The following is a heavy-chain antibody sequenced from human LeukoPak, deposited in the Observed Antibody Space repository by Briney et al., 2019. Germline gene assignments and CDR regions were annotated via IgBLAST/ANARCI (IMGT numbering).Heavy chain of an antibody. CDR2: VSGSGSST. CDR3: AKSRVSSWGAIDY. D-gene: IGHD6-13*01. J-gene: IGHJ4*02. Sequence: PGGSLRLSCAASGFIFSSHAMNWVRQAPGKALEWVSGVSGSGSSTFYADSVKGRFTISRDNSKNILYLQMNSLRVEDTAVYYCAKSRVSSWGAIDYWGQGTLLTVSS. CDR1: GFIFSSHA. V-gene: IGHV3-23*01.